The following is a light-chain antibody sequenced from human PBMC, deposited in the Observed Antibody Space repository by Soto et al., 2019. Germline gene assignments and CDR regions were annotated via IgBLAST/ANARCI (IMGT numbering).Light chain of an antibody. Sequence: EIVMTQSPATLSVSPGERATLSCRASQSISSKLAWYQHRPGQAPRLLIYDTSTRAAGIPARFTGSGSGTDFTLTISRLEPEDFAVYYCQEHASIFGQGTRLEIK. J-gene: IGKJ5*01. CDR3: QEHASI. V-gene: IGKV3-15*01. CDR1: QSISSK. CDR2: DTS.